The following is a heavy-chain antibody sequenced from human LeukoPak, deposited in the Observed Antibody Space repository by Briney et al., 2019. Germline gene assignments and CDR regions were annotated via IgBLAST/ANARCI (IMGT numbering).Heavy chain of an antibody. D-gene: IGHD3-22*01. Sequence: ASVKVSCKASGYTFTGYYMHWVRQAPGQGLEWMGWINPNSGGTNYAQKFQGRVTMTRDTSISTAYMELSRLRSDDTAVYYCARNTRITMIVDGWFDPWGQGILVTASS. CDR2: INPNSGGT. CDR1: GYTFTGYY. J-gene: IGHJ5*02. CDR3: ARNTRITMIVDGWFDP. V-gene: IGHV1-2*02.